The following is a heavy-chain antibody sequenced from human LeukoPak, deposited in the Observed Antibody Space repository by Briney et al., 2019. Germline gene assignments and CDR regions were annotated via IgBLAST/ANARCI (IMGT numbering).Heavy chain of an antibody. CDR3: ARDSNPGIDS. Sequence: ASVKVSCQASGYTFTNNQLHWVRQAPGQGLEWMGWINPNSGNTKLAPRFQDTVTMTRDTSINTAYMEVSRLTSDDTAVYFCARDSNPGIDSWGQGTLVSVSS. D-gene: IGHD3-10*01. V-gene: IGHV1-2*02. CDR1: GYTFTNNQ. J-gene: IGHJ4*02. CDR2: INPNSGNT.